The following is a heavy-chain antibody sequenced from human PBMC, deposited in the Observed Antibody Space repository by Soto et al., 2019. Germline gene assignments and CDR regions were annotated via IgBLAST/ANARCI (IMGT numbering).Heavy chain of an antibody. V-gene: IGHV3-48*03. D-gene: IGHD1-26*01. J-gene: IGHJ4*02. CDR3: ARDPSGSYLI. CDR2: ISSSGSTI. Sequence: PGGSLRLSCAASGFTFSIYEMNWVRQAPGKGLEWVSYISSSGSTIYYADSVKGRFTISRDNAKNSLYLQMNSLRAEDTAVYYCARDPSGSYLIWGQGTLVTVSS. CDR1: GFTFSIYE.